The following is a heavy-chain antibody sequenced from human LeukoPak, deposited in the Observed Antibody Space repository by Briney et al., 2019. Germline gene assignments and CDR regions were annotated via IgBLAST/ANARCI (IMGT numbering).Heavy chain of an antibody. Sequence: ASVKVPCKASGGTFSSYAISWVRQAPGQGLEWMGRIIPILGIANYAQKFQGRVTITADKSTSTAYMELSSLRSEDTAVYYCARSVHSSGPFDYWGQGTLVTVSS. D-gene: IGHD6-19*01. V-gene: IGHV1-69*04. CDR1: GGTFSSYA. CDR3: ARSVHSSGPFDY. CDR2: IIPILGIA. J-gene: IGHJ4*02.